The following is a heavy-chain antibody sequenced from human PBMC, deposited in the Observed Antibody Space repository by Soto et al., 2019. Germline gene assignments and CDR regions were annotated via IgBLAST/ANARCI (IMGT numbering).Heavy chain of an antibody. CDR1: GGSISSGGYS. J-gene: IGHJ4*02. D-gene: IGHD5-12*01. CDR3: AAGGGLPRYY. V-gene: IGHV4-30-2*01. Sequence: QLQLQESGSGLVKPSQTLSLTCAVSGGSISSGGYSWSWIRQPPGKGLEWIGYIYHSGSTYYNPSLKSRVTPSVDRSKNHFSPKLSSVTAADTAVYYCAAGGGLPRYYWGQGTLVTVSS. CDR2: IYHSGST.